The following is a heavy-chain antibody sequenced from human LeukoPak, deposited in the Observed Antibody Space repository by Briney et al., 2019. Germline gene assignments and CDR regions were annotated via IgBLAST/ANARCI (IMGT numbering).Heavy chain of an antibody. V-gene: IGHV4-39*07. J-gene: IGHJ6*03. CDR1: GGSISSSSYY. D-gene: IGHD6-13*01. CDR3: ARGRGGIAAAGTLDYYYYYYMDV. Sequence: SETLSLTCTVSGGSISSSSYYWSWIRQPPGKGLEWIGEINHSGSTNYNPSLKSRVTISVDTSKNQFSLKLSSVTAADTAVYYCARGRGGIAAAGTLDYYYYYYMDVWGKGTTVTVSS. CDR2: INHSGST.